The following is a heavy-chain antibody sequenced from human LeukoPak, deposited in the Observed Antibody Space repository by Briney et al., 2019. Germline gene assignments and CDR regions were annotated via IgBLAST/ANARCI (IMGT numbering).Heavy chain of an antibody. V-gene: IGHV4-34*01. CDR1: GGSFNGYY. D-gene: IGHD3-10*01. Sequence: SETLSLTCAVYGGSFNGYYWTWLRQPPGKGLEWIGEINRGGSTDYNPSLKSRVTISVDTSKNQFSLRLSSVTAADTAVNYCARGRGSGSYYHYWGQGTLVTVSS. J-gene: IGHJ4*02. CDR2: INRGGST. CDR3: ARGRGSGSYYHY.